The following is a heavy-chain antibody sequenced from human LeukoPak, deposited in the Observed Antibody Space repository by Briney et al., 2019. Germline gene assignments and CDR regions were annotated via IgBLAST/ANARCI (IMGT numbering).Heavy chain of an antibody. CDR2: IYYSGST. V-gene: IGHV4-59*01. CDR3: ARGLVSNPGDFQH. Sequence: SETLSLTCTVSGGSISSYYWSWIRQPPGKGLEWIGYIYYSGSTNYNPSLKSRVTISVDTSKNQFSLKLSSVTAADTAVYYCARGLVSNPGDFQHWGQGTLVTVSS. D-gene: IGHD5/OR15-5a*01. CDR1: GGSISSYY. J-gene: IGHJ1*01.